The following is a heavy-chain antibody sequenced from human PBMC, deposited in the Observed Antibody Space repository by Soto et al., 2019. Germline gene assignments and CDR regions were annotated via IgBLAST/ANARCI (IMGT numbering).Heavy chain of an antibody. D-gene: IGHD3-3*01. Sequence: GSLRLSCAASGFTFSDYYMSWIRQAPGKGLEWVSYISSSGSTIYYADSVKGRFTISRDNSKNTLYLQMNSLRAEDTAVYYCATEPPVLRFLETTAGYYYYMDVWGKGTTVTVSS. J-gene: IGHJ6*03. CDR1: GFTFSDYY. CDR3: ATEPPVLRFLETTAGYYYYMDV. V-gene: IGHV3-11*01. CDR2: ISSSGSTI.